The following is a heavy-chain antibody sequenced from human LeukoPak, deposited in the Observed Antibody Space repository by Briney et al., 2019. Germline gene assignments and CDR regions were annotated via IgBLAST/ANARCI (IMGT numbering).Heavy chain of an antibody. CDR3: AKQLAYCGGDCYAPEYYFDY. D-gene: IGHD2-21*02. J-gene: IGHJ4*02. CDR1: GFTFSSYA. CDR2: ISGSGGST. Sequence: GGSLRLSCAASGFTFSSYAMSWVRQAPGKGLEWVSAISGSGGSTYYADSVKGRLTISRDNSKNTLYLQMNSLRAEDTAVYYCAKQLAYCGGDCYAPEYYFDYWGQGTLVTVSS. V-gene: IGHV3-23*01.